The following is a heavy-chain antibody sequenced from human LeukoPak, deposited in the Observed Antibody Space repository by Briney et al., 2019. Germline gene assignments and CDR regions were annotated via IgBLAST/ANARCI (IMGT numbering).Heavy chain of an antibody. CDR2: ISSSSSYI. J-gene: IGHJ4*02. CDR3: AREYGSGWYDY. V-gene: IGHV3-21*01. D-gene: IGHD6-19*01. Sequence: GGSLRLSCAASGFTFSSYIMNWVRQAPGKELEWVSSISSSSSYIYYADSVKGRFTISRDNAKNSLYLQMNSLTVEDTAVYYCAREYGSGWYDYWGQGTLVTVSS. CDR1: GFTFSSYI.